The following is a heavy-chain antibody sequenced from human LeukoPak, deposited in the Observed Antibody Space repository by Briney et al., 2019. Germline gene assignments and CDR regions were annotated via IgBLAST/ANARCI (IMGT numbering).Heavy chain of an antibody. V-gene: IGHV3-21*01. CDR3: ASAYSSSMGY. D-gene: IGHD6-6*01. J-gene: IGHJ4*02. CDR2: ISSSSSYI. Sequence: GRSLRLSCAASGFTFSSYSMNWVRQAPGKGLEWVSSISSSSSYIYYADSVKGRFTISRDNAKNSLYLQMNSLRAEDTAVYYCASAYSSSMGYWGQGTLVTVSS. CDR1: GFTFSSYS.